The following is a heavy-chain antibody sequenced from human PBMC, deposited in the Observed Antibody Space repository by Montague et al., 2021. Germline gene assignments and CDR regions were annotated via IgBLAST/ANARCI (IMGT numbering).Heavy chain of an antibody. J-gene: IGHJ6*02. D-gene: IGHD4-23*01. V-gene: IGHV4-39*01. CDR1: GGSISSGSYY. CDR3: VVTPSLHYHGMDV. CDR2: IYYSGST. Sequence: SETLSLTCTVSGGSISSGSYYWGWIRQPPGKGLEWIGCIYYSGSTYYNPSLKSRLTISVDTSKNQFSLKLSSVTAADTAVYYGVVTPSLHYHGMDVWGQGTTVTVSS.